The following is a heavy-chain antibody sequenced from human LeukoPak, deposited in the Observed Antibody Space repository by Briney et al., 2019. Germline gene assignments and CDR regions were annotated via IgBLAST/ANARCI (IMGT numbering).Heavy chain of an antibody. CDR1: GSAFSSYA. J-gene: IGHJ4*02. V-gene: IGHV3-23*01. D-gene: IGHD3-10*01. Sequence: PGGSLRLSCAASGSAFSSYAMSWVRQAPGKGLEWVSAISGSGGSTYYADSVKGRFTISRDNSKNTLYLQMNSLRAEDTAVYYCAKDSSTYYYGSGSILAPGPVDYWGQGTLVTVSS. CDR2: ISGSGGST. CDR3: AKDSSTYYYGSGSILAPGPVDY.